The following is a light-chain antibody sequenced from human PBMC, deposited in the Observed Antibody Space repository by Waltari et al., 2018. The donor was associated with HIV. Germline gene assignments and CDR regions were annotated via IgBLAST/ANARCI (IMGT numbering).Light chain of an antibody. CDR3: QQYHTFLT. Sequence: DIHMAQSPSTLAASVGDRVTITCRASQSVGSYLAWYQRKPGKAPKLLIYQASSLERGVTSRFSASGSGTYFTLTITNLQPDDFATYYCQQYHTFLTFGQGTDLE. CDR1: QSVGSY. V-gene: IGKV1-5*03. J-gene: IGKJ2*01. CDR2: QAS.